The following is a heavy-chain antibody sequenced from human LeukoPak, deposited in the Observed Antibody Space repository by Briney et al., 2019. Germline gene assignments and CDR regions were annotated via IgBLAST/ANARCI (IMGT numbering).Heavy chain of an antibody. D-gene: IGHD6-13*01. J-gene: IGHJ4*02. CDR1: GFTFSNYG. CDR2: IQTDGNTK. V-gene: IGHV3-33*01. Sequence: GRSLRLSCAASGFTFSNYGIHWVRQAPGKGLEWVTFIQTDGNTKYYADSVRGRLTISRDNSKNTVSLQMNSLRAEDTAVYYCAREESSLVLGGLAYWGQGTLVTVSS. CDR3: AREESSLVLGGLAY.